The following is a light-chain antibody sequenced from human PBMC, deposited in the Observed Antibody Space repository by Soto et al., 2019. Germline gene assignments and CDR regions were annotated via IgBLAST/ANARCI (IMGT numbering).Light chain of an antibody. J-gene: IGKJ3*01. CDR3: QQANSFPIT. Sequence: DIQMTQSQSSVSASVGDRVTITCRANQDILSWLAWYQQKPGEAPRLLIYASSNLQSGVPSRFSGSGSGTDFTLTISSLQPEDFATYYCQQANSFPITFGPGTRLDIK. V-gene: IGKV1-12*01. CDR2: ASS. CDR1: QDILSW.